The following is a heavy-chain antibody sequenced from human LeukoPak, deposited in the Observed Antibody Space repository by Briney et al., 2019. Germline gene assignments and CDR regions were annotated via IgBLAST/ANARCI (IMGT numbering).Heavy chain of an antibody. J-gene: IGHJ4*02. Sequence: PGGSLRLSCAASGFTFSSYGMSWVRQAPGKGLEWVSAISGSGGSTYYADSVKGRFTISRDNSKNTLYLQMNSLRAEDTAVYYCAKDWIGKYYYDSSGYPLDYWGQGTLVTVSS. CDR2: ISGSGGST. CDR3: AKDWIGKYYYDSSGYPLDY. D-gene: IGHD3-22*01. CDR1: GFTFSSYG. V-gene: IGHV3-23*01.